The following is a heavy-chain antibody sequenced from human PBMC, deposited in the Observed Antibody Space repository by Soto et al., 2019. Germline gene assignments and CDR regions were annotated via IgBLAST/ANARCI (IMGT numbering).Heavy chain of an antibody. CDR3: ARDLIAAAGTQDYYYYYGMDV. Sequence: ASVKVSFKASGYTFTGYYMHWLRQAPGQGLEWMGWINPNSGGTNYAQKFQGWVTMTRDTSISTAYMELSRLRSDDTAVYYCARDLIAAAGTQDYYYYYGMDVWGQGTTVTVSS. CDR1: GYTFTGYY. V-gene: IGHV1-2*04. J-gene: IGHJ6*02. D-gene: IGHD6-13*01. CDR2: INPNSGGT.